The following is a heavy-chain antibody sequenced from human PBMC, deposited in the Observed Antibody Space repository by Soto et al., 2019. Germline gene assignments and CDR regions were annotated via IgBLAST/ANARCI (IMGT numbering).Heavy chain of an antibody. CDR1: GFTFSTYA. D-gene: IGHD2-15*01. CDR2: ISGGGGST. CDR3: AKVSLVDLTFTDYYYYGQDV. Sequence: GGSLRLSCAASGFTFSTYAMNWVRQAPGKGLEWVSAISGGGGSTYYADSVKGRVTISRDNSKNTLYLQMNSLRAEDTAVYYCAKVSLVDLTFTDYYYYGQDVWGQGTTVTVSS. V-gene: IGHV3-23*01. J-gene: IGHJ6*02.